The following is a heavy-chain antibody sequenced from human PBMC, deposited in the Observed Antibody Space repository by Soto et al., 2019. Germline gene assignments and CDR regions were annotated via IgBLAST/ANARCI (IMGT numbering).Heavy chain of an antibody. CDR1: GYTFTSYY. V-gene: IGHV1-46*03. D-gene: IGHD3-22*01. CDR3: ARDGRGSSGSHDYYGMDV. Sequence: ASVNVSCKASGYTFTSYYMHWVRQAPGQGLEWMGIINPSGGSTSYAQKFQGRVTMTRDTSTSTVYMELSSLRSEDTAVYYCARDGRGSSGSHDYYGMDVWGQGTTVTVSS. CDR2: INPSGGST. J-gene: IGHJ6*02.